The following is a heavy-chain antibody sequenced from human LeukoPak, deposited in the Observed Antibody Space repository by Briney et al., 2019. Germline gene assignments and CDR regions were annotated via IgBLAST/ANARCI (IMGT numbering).Heavy chain of an antibody. D-gene: IGHD5-24*01. CDR3: ARGVDGYNFDY. J-gene: IGHJ4*02. Sequence: GGSLRLSCAASGFTFSSYAMHWVRQAPRKGLEYVSAISSNGGSTYYANSVKGRFTISRDNSKNALYLQMGSLRAEDMAVYYCARGVDGYNFDYWGQGTLVTVSS. CDR1: GFTFSSYA. CDR2: ISSNGGST. V-gene: IGHV3-64*01.